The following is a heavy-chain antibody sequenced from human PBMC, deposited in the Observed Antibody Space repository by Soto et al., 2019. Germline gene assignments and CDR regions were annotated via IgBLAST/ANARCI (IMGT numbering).Heavy chain of an antibody. CDR1: GGSISSSSYY. CDR2: IYYSGST. Sequence: SETLSLTCTVSGGSISSSSYYWGWIRQPPGKGLEWIGSIYYSGSTYYNPSLKSRVTISVDTSKNQFSLKLSSVTAADTAVYYCARHAYYYDSWGQGTLVTVSS. D-gene: IGHD3-22*01. V-gene: IGHV4-39*01. J-gene: IGHJ4*02. CDR3: ARHAYYYDS.